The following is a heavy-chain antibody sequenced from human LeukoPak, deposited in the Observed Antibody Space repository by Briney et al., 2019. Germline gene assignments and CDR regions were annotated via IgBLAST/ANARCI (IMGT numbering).Heavy chain of an antibody. CDR1: GYTFTSYD. CDR3: ARVNTYCYGSGVSRAFHM. D-gene: IGHD3-10*01. J-gene: IGHJ3*02. CDR2: MNPNSGNT. V-gene: IGHV1-8*01. Sequence: ASVKISCKASGYTFTSYDINWVRQATGQGLEWMGWMNPNSGNTGSAQKFQGSVTMTRNTSTATAYMELSSLKSEDTAVYYCARVNTYCYGSGVSRAFHMWGQGTMVTVSS.